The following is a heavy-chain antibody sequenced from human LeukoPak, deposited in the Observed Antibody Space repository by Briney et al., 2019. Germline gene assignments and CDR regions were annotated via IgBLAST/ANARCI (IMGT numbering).Heavy chain of an antibody. CDR3: VRGPYGASISKWFDP. D-gene: IGHD4/OR15-4a*01. CDR1: RGSNSGYS. CDR2: IYYSGDT. V-gene: IGHV4-59*01. J-gene: IGHJ5*02. Sequence: PSETLSLTCTVSRGSNSGYSWSWIRQSPGGGLEWIGYIYYSGDTAYNPSLRSRVTMSVDTSKNQFSLQLRSMTTADTAVYYCVRGPYGASISKWFDPWGQGTQVIVSP.